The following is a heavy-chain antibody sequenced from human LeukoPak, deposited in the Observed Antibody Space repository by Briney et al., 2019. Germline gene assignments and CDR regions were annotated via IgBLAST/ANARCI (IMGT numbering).Heavy chain of an antibody. CDR2: INHSGST. CDR1: GGSFSGYY. CDR3: ATGRGLRLFDY. V-gene: IGHV4-34*01. J-gene: IGHJ4*02. D-gene: IGHD1-14*01. Sequence: PSETLSLTCAVYGGSFSGYYWSWIRQPPGKGLEWIGEINHSGSTNYNPPLKSRVTISVDTSKNQFSLKLSSVTAADTAVYYCATGRGLRLFDYWGQGTLVTVSS.